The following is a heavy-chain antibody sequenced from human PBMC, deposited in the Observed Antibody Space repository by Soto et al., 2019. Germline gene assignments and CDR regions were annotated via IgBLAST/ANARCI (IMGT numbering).Heavy chain of an antibody. CDR3: ARGTPAPLIVRSSRGPWGAR. Sequence: SETLSLTCTVSGGSISSYYWSWFRQPPGKGLEWIGYMYYGGRTNYNPSLKSRVTISVDTSKMQVSLKLSSVTAADTAVYFCARGTPAPLIVRSSRGPWGARWGQGTPVTGS. V-gene: IGHV4-59*08. J-gene: IGHJ4*02. CDR1: GGSISSYY. CDR2: MYYGGRT. D-gene: IGHD2-15*01.